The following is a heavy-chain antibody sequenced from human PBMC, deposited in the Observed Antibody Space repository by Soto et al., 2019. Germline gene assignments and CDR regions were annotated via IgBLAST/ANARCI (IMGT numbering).Heavy chain of an antibody. CDR2: ISGSGGST. CDR3: AKDMVRGVIPPIRDY. V-gene: IGHV3-23*01. D-gene: IGHD3-10*01. Sequence: EVQLLESGGGLVQPGGSLRLSCAASGFTFSSYAMSWVRQAPGKGLEWVSAISGSGGSTYYADSVKGRFTISRDNSKNTLYLQMTSLRAEDTAVYYCAKDMVRGVIPPIRDYWGQGTLVTVSS. J-gene: IGHJ4*02. CDR1: GFTFSSYA.